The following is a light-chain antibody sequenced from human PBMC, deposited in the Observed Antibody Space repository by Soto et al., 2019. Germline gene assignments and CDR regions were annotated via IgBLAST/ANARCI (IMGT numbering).Light chain of an antibody. CDR1: QNINNW. J-gene: IGKJ1*01. Sequence: DFQMNPAPSHLSGSVGERGPLTCRARQNINNWVAWYQQKPGKAPKFLIYDASTLQRGVPSRFSGSGFGTEFSLTISSLQPDDFGSYYCQHTRTFGQGTKVEIK. V-gene: IGKV1-5*01. CDR2: DAS. CDR3: QHTRT.